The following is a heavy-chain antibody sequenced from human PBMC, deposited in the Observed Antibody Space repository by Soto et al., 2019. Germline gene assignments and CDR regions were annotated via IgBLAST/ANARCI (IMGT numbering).Heavy chain of an antibody. CDR2: IKQDGSEK. CDR1: GFTFSSYW. V-gene: IGHV3-7*05. CDR3: ARDASGWLQKRYFDY. J-gene: IGHJ4*02. D-gene: IGHD5-12*01. Sequence: PGGSLRLSCAASGFTFSSYWMSWVRQAPGKGLEWVANIKQDGSEKYYVDSVKGRFTISRDNAKNSLYLQMNSLRAEDTAVYYCARDASGWLQKRYFDYWGQGTLVTVSS.